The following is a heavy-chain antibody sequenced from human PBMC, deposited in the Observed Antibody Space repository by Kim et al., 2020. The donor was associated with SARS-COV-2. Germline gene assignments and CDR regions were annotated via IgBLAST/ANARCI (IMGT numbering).Heavy chain of an antibody. V-gene: IGHV5-10-1*01. Sequence: VESLKISCKASGYSFTSHWISWVRQLPGKGLEWLGRIDPSDSDTKYSPSFQGHVTISVDKSVSTAYLQWSSLRASDTAMYYCARQGGTYGDYDDWGQGTLVTVSS. CDR3: ARQGGTYGDYDD. CDR1: GYSFTSHW. CDR2: IDPSDSDT. J-gene: IGHJ4*02. D-gene: IGHD4-17*01.